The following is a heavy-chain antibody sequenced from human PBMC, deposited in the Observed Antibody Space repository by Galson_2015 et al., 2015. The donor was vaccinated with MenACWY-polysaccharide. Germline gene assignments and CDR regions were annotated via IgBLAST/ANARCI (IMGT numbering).Heavy chain of an antibody. V-gene: IGHV3-74*01. CDR3: ARDLYPTTYSSDSSPLSDY. Sequence: SLRLSCAASGFTFSSYWMHWVRQAPGKGLVWVSRIYSDGSDTTYADSVKGRFTVSRDNAKNTLYLQMNSLRDEDTAVYYCARDLYPTTYSSDSSPLSDYWGQGTLVTVSS. CDR2: IYSDGSDT. CDR1: GFTFSSYW. D-gene: IGHD3-22*01. J-gene: IGHJ4*02.